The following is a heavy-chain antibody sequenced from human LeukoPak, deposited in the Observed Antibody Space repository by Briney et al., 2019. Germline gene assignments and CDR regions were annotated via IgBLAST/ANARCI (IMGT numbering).Heavy chain of an antibody. CDR3: AKGCCSSEGFDP. D-gene: IGHD2-2*01. V-gene: IGHV3-23*01. CDR1: GFTFSSYA. CDR2: ITGTGDST. J-gene: IGHJ5*02. Sequence: GGSLRLSCAASGFTFSSYAMSWVRQTPGKGLEWVSSITGTGDSTYYADSVKGLITISRDNSKNTLYLQMNSLRADDSAVYYCAKGCCSSEGFDPWGQGTLVTVSS.